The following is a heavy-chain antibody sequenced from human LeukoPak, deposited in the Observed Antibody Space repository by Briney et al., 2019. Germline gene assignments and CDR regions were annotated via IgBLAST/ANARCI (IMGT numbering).Heavy chain of an antibody. V-gene: IGHV4-4*02. CDR2: IYHSGST. Sequence: SETLSLTCAVSGGSISSSNWWSWVRQPPGKGLEWIGEIYHSGSTNYNPSLKSRVTISVDKSKNQFSLKLGSVTAADTAVYYCAPNLRGSYPPWHWGQGTLVTVSS. J-gene: IGHJ1*01. CDR3: APNLRGSYPPWH. D-gene: IGHD1-26*01. CDR1: GGSISSSNW.